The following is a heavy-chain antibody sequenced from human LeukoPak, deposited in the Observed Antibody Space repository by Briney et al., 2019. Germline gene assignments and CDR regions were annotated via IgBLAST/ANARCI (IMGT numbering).Heavy chain of an antibody. J-gene: IGHJ4*02. V-gene: IGHV1-69*04. CDR1: GGTFSSYA. CDR2: IIPILGIA. D-gene: IGHD2-15*01. Sequence: ASVKVPCKASGGTFSSYAISWVRQAPGQGLEWMGRIIPILGIANYAQKFQGRVTITADKSTSTAYMELSSLRSEDTAVYYCAREVVVVVAAREGLDYWGQGTLVTVSS. CDR3: AREVVVVVAAREGLDY.